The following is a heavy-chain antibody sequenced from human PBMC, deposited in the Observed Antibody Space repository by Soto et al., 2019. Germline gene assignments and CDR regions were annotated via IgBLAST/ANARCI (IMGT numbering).Heavy chain of an antibody. CDR2: INAGNGNT. CDR3: ARAQGVPAAILLFDY. CDR1: GYTFTSYA. D-gene: IGHD2-2*02. J-gene: IGHJ4*02. V-gene: IGHV1-3*01. Sequence: GASVKVSCKASGYTFTSYAMHWVRQAPGQRLEWMGWINAGNGNTKYSQKFQGRVTITRDTSASTAYMELSSLRSEDTAVYYCARAQGVPAAILLFDYWGQGTPVTVSS.